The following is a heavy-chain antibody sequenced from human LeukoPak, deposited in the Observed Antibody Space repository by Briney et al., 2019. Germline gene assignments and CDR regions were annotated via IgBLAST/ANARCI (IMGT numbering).Heavy chain of an antibody. CDR3: ARADYSNYGDAFDI. V-gene: IGHV4-61*01. Sequence: SGTLSLTCTVSGGSVSSGSYYWSWIRQPPGKGLEGIGYIYYSGSTNYNPSLKSRVTISVDTSKNQFSLKLSSVTAADTAVYYCARADYSNYGDAFDIWGQGTMVTVSS. CDR2: IYYSGST. D-gene: IGHD4-11*01. J-gene: IGHJ3*02. CDR1: GGSVSSGSYY.